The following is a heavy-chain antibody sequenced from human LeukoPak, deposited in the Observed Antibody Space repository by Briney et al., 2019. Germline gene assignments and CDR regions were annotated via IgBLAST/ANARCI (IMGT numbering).Heavy chain of an antibody. V-gene: IGHV3-11*06. CDR3: ARDWKTNSFDY. CDR2: ISSSSSYT. J-gene: IGHJ4*02. CDR1: GFTFSDYY. D-gene: IGHD1-1*01. Sequence: PGGSLRLSCAASGFTFSDYYMSWIRQAPGKGLEWVSYISSSSSYTNYADSVKGRFTTSRDNAKNTLCLQMDSLRAEDTAIYYCARDWKTNSFDYWGQGTLVTVSS.